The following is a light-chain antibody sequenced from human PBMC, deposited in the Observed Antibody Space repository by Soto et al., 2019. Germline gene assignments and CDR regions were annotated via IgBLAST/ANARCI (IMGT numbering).Light chain of an antibody. Sequence: QSVLTQPPSASGSPGQSITISCTGTSSDVGSYNLVSWYQQHPGKAPKLMIYEVSKRPSGVSNRFSGSKSGNTASLTISGLQAEDEADYYCGSYAGLYVFVTVTKVTVL. V-gene: IGLV2-23*02. J-gene: IGLJ1*01. CDR2: EVS. CDR3: GSYAGLYV. CDR1: SSDVGSYNL.